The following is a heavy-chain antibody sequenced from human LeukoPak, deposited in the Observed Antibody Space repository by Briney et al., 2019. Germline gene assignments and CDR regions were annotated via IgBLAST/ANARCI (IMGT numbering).Heavy chain of an antibody. J-gene: IGHJ5*02. CDR3: ARASLYCSSTSCYFSLFDP. D-gene: IGHD2-2*01. V-gene: IGHV1-69*05. CDR2: VIPIFGTA. Sequence: SVKVSCKASGGTFSSYAISWGRQAPGHGLEWMGGVIPIFGTANYAQKFQGRVTITTDESTSTAYMELSSLRSEDTAVYYCARASLYCSSTSCYFSLFDPWGQGTLVTVSS. CDR1: GGTFSSYA.